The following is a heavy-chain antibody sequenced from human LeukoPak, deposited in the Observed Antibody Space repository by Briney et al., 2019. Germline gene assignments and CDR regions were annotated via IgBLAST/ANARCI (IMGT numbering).Heavy chain of an antibody. CDR1: GIPFSDYY. D-gene: IGHD6-13*01. CDR3: AAGTAADF. Sequence: PGGSLRLSCVVSGIPFSDYYMNWIRQAPGKGLEWISYISSSSPYTDYADSVKGRFTISRDNAKSALYLQLNSLRLEDTAVYYCAAGTAADFWGQGTLVTVSS. J-gene: IGHJ4*02. CDR2: ISSSSPYT. V-gene: IGHV3-11*03.